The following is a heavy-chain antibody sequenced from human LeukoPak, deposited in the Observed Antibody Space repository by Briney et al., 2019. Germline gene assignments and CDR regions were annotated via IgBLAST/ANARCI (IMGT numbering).Heavy chain of an antibody. Sequence: ASVKVSCKASGGTFSSYGISWVRQAPGQGLEWMGGIIPIFGTANYAQKFQGRVTITAVESTSTAYMELSSLRSEDTAVYYCARLPLRSIAVGYYGMDVWGQGTTVTVSS. CDR3: ARLPLRSIAVGYYGMDV. CDR2: IIPIFGTA. CDR1: GGTFSSYG. J-gene: IGHJ6*02. D-gene: IGHD6-6*01. V-gene: IGHV1-69*13.